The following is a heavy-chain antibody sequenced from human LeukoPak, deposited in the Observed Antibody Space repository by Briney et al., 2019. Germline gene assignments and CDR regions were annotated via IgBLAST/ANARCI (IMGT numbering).Heavy chain of an antibody. D-gene: IGHD3-3*01. V-gene: IGHV3-23*01. CDR1: GYTFSNYA. CDR2: ISGSDGTT. CDR3: AKDGYDLWGAYQIDL. J-gene: IGHJ5*02. Sequence: HPGGSLRLSCAASGYTFSNYAMTWVRQAPGKGLEWVSAISGSDGTTYYPDSVTGRFTVSRDNAKNTLYLQMNNLRTDDTTVYYCAKDGYDLWGAYQIDLWGQGTLVTVSS.